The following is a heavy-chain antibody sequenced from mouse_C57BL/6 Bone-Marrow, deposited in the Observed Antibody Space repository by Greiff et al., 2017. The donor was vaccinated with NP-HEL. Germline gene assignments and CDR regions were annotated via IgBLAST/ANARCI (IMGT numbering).Heavy chain of an antibody. V-gene: IGHV1-75*01. CDR1: GYTFTDYY. D-gene: IGHD4-1*01. CDR3: ARRTGAWFAY. J-gene: IGHJ3*01. Sequence: VQLQQSGPELVKPGASVKISCKASGYTFTDYYINWVKQRPGQGLEWIGWIFPGSGSTYYNEKFKGKATLTVDTSSSTAYMQLSSLTSEDSAVYYCARRTGAWFAYWGQGTLVTVSA. CDR2: IFPGSGST.